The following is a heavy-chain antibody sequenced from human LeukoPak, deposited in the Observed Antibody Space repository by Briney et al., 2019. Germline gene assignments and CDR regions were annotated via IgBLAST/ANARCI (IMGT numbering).Heavy chain of an antibody. D-gene: IGHD2-15*01. CDR2: ISTSGGSM. J-gene: IGHJ4*02. Sequence: GGSLRLSCVVSGFTFSSYSMNWVRQAPGKGLEWVSYISTSGGSMYYADSVKGRFTLSRDNAKNSLYLQMNSLRAEDTAVYYCARGPIVGGRTQLPPDYWGQGTPVTVSS. V-gene: IGHV3-48*04. CDR3: ARGPIVGGRTQLPPDY. CDR1: GFTFSSYS.